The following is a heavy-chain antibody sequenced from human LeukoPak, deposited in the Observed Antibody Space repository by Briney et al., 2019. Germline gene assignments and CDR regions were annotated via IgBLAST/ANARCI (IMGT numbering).Heavy chain of an antibody. V-gene: IGHV4-59*08. Sequence: PSETLSLTCTVSGGSISSYYWSWIRQPPGKGLEWIGYIYYSGSTNYNPSLKSRLTISVDTSKNQFSLKLSSVTAADTAVYYCARGQNIKTAPYPDYWGQGTLVTVSS. CDR1: GGSISSYY. J-gene: IGHJ4*02. CDR2: IYYSGST. CDR3: ARGQNIKTAPYPDY. D-gene: IGHD2/OR15-2a*01.